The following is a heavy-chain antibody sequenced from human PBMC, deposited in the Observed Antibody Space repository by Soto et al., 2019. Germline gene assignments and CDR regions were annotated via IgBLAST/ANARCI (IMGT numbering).Heavy chain of an antibody. CDR1: GYTFTSYG. CDR3: ARETMVRGDISSEIYYYYYYGMDV. D-gene: IGHD3-10*01. J-gene: IGHJ6*02. CDR2: ISAYNGKT. Sequence: QVQLVQSGAEVKKPGASVKVSCKASGYTFTSYGISWVRQAPGQGLEWMGWISAYNGKTNYAQKLQGRVTMTTDTSTSTAYMELRSLRSDDTAVYYCARETMVRGDISSEIYYYYYYGMDVWGQGTTVTVSS. V-gene: IGHV1-18*01.